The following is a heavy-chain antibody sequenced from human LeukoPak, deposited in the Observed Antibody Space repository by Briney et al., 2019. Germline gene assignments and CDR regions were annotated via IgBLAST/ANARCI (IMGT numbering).Heavy chain of an antibody. CDR3: ASGSNVDTAMGFRDY. Sequence: SETLSLTCSVSGGSISSGGYYWSWIRQHPGKGLGWIGNIYYSGSTYYNPSLKSRVTISLDTSKNQFSLELSSVTAADTAVYFCASGSNVDTAMGFRDYWGQGTLVTVSS. V-gene: IGHV4-31*03. D-gene: IGHD5-18*01. CDR2: IYYSGST. J-gene: IGHJ4*02. CDR1: GGSISSGGYY.